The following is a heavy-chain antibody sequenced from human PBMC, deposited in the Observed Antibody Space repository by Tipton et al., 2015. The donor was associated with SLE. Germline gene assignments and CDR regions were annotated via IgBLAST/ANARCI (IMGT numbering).Heavy chain of an antibody. CDR2: VHYSGST. CDR3: ARLAELFWSGYYTGAFDI. V-gene: IGHV4-39*01. CDR1: GDSISSSSYY. Sequence: TLSLTCTVSGDSISSSSYYWGWIRQPPGKGLEWIGSVHYSGSTYYNPSLKSRVTISVDTSKNQFSLKLSSVTAADTAVYYCARLAELFWSGYYTGAFDIGGQGTMVTVSS. J-gene: IGHJ3*02. D-gene: IGHD3-3*01.